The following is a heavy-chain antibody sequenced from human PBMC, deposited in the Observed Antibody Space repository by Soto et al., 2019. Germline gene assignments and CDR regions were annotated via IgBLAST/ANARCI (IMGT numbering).Heavy chain of an antibody. CDR2: ISAYNGNT. CDR3: ARGSYGYYNYFGMDV. CDR1: GYTFTIYG. D-gene: IGHD5-18*01. Sequence: GASVKVSCKASGYTFTIYGISWVLQAPGQGLEWMGWISAYNGNTNYVQKVQGRVTMTTDTSTSTAYMELRSLRSDDTAVYYCARGSYGYYNYFGMDVWGQGTTVTVSS. J-gene: IGHJ6*02. V-gene: IGHV1-18*01.